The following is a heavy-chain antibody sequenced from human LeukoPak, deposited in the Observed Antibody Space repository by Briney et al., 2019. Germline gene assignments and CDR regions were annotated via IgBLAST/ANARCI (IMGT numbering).Heavy chain of an antibody. CDR3: ARGRCQWGNWFDP. V-gene: IGHV4-30-4*08. CDR1: GGSISSGDFY. D-gene: IGHD3-16*01. Sequence: PSQTLSLTCTVSGGSISSGDFYWSWIRQPPGKGLEWIGYIYYSGSTYYNPSLKSRITMSVDTSKNHFSLKLTSVTAADTAVYYCARGRCQWGNWFDPWGQGTLVTVSS. CDR2: IYYSGST. J-gene: IGHJ5*02.